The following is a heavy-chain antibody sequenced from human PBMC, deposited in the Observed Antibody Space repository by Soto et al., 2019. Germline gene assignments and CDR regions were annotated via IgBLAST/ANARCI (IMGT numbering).Heavy chain of an antibody. CDR2: ISDSGNII. D-gene: IGHD6-19*01. Sequence: QVQLVESGGGLVKPGGSLRLSCAASGFTFSDNYMTWIRQAPGRGLEWVAYISDSGNIIYYADSVQGRFTVSRDYAKNSLYLQMNSLSAEDTAVYYCARRTRGAGWFDPWGQGTLVTVSS. V-gene: IGHV3-11*01. CDR1: GFTFSDNY. CDR3: ARRTRGAGWFDP. J-gene: IGHJ5*02.